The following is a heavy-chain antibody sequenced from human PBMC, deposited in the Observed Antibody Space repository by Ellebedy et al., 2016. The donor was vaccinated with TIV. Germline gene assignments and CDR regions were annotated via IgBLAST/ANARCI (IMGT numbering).Heavy chain of an antibody. CDR1: GFTFSDYS. Sequence: PGGSLRLSCAASGFTFSDYSMNWIRQTPGKGLEWVSYISSSGSTIYYADSVKGRFTISRDNAKNSLYLQMNSLRAEDTAVYYCARDQFPRGTAMAIDYWGQGTLVTVSS. D-gene: IGHD5-18*01. CDR2: ISSSGSTI. V-gene: IGHV3-11*04. J-gene: IGHJ4*02. CDR3: ARDQFPRGTAMAIDY.